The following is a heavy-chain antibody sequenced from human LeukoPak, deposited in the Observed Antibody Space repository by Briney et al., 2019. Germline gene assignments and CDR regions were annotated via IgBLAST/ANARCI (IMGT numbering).Heavy chain of an antibody. V-gene: IGHV4-39*01. CDR1: VGFISSSSYY. Sequence: SETLSLTCTVSVGFISSSSYYWGWIRQPPGKGLEWIGSIYYSGSTYYNPSLKSRVTISVDTSKNQFSLKLSSVTAAHTAVYDCAIYGVTRGEWGQGTLVTVSS. J-gene: IGHJ4*02. CDR2: IYYSGST. CDR3: AIYGVTRGE. D-gene: IGHD2-21*02.